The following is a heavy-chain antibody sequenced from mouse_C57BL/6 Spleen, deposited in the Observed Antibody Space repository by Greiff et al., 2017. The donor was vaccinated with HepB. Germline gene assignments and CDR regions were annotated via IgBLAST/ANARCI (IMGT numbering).Heavy chain of an antibody. CDR3: ARYGSRMGDY. CDR1: GYAFSSSW. Sequence: VQLQQSGPELVKPGASVKISCKASGYAFSSSWMNWVKQRPGKGLEWIGRIYPGDGDTNYNGKFKGKATLTADKSSSTAYMQLSSLASEDSAVYFCARYGSRMGDYGGRGTTLTVSS. D-gene: IGHD1-1*01. V-gene: IGHV1-82*01. J-gene: IGHJ2*01. CDR2: IYPGDGDT.